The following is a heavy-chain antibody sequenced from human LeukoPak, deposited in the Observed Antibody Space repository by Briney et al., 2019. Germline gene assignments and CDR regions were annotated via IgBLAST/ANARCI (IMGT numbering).Heavy chain of an antibody. D-gene: IGHD3-22*01. CDR1: GGSISSYY. V-gene: IGHV4-4*07. J-gene: IGHJ4*02. CDR3: ARSLLTGYDSSGYSYYFDY. CDR2: IYTSGST. Sequence: SETLSLTCTVSGGSISSYYWSWIRQPAGKGLEWIGRIYTSGSTNYNPSLKSRVTMSVDTSKNQFSLKLSSVTAADTAVYYCARSLLTGYDSSGYSYYFDYWGQGTLVTVAS.